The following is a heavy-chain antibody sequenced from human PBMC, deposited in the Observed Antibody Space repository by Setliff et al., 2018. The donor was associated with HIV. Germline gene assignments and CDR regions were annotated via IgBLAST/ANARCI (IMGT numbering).Heavy chain of an antibody. D-gene: IGHD6-13*01. CDR3: ARDRRGSSRFYFDY. J-gene: IGHJ4*02. V-gene: IGHV4-4*08. CDR1: GGSINSYY. Sequence: SETLSLTCTVSGGSINSYYWGWIRQPPGKGLEWIGNIHFSGSTYYNPSLKSRVTVSVDPSKNQFSLKLSSVTAADPAVYYCARDRRGSSRFYFDYWGQGTLVTVSS. CDR2: IHFSGST.